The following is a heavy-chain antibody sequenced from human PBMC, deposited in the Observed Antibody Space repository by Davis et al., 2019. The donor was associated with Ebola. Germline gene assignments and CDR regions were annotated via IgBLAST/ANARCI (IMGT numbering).Heavy chain of an antibody. CDR2: IVVGSGNT. J-gene: IGHJ6*03. Sequence: SVKVSCKASGFTFTTSAVQWVRQARGQRLEWIGWIVVGSGNTNYAQRFQGRVTMTRDTSTSTVYMELSSLRSEDTAVYYCARDRGPRYCSSTSCYGAGYYYMDVWGKGTTVTVSS. CDR3: ARDRGPRYCSSTSCYGAGYYYMDV. CDR1: GFTFTTSA. D-gene: IGHD2-2*01. V-gene: IGHV1-58*01.